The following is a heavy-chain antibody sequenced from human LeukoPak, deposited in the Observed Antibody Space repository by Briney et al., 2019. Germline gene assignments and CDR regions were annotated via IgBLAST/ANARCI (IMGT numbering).Heavy chain of an antibody. CDR2: IYYSGST. Sequence: SETLSLTCAVSGYSISSGYYWGWIRQPPGKGLEWIGYIYYSGSTYYNPSLKSRVTVSVDTSKNQFSLKLSSVTAADTAVYYCARSRAAGQEHDAFDIWGQGTMVTVSS. J-gene: IGHJ3*02. V-gene: IGHV4-38-2*01. D-gene: IGHD6-13*01. CDR1: GYSISSGYY. CDR3: ARSRAAGQEHDAFDI.